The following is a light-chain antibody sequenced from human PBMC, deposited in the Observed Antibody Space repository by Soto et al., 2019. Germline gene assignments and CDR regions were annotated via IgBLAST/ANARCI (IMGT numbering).Light chain of an antibody. CDR3: CSYAGSSTVV. CDR2: EGS. J-gene: IGLJ2*01. CDR1: SSDVGSYNL. V-gene: IGLV2-23*01. Sequence: QFALTQPASVSGSPGQSITISCTGTSSDVGSYNLVSWYQQHPGKAPKLIIYEGSKRPSGDSNRFSGSKSGNTASLTISGLQAEDEADYYCCSYAGSSTVVFGGGTKLTVL.